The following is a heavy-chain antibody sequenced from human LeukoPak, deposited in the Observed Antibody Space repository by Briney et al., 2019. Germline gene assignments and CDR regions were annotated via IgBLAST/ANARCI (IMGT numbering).Heavy chain of an antibody. J-gene: IGHJ4*02. D-gene: IGHD6-25*01. V-gene: IGHV4-34*01. Sequence: SETLSLTCAVYGGSFSGYYWSWIRQPPGKGLEWIGEINHSGSTNYNPSLKSRFTISVDTSKNQFSLKLSSVTAADTAVYYCATSSIAAYFFDYWGQGTLVTVSS. CDR3: ATSSIAAYFFDY. CDR2: INHSGST. CDR1: GGSFSGYY.